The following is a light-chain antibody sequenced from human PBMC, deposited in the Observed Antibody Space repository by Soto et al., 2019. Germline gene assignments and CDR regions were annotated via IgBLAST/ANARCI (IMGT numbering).Light chain of an antibody. CDR2: GAS. Sequence: EIVFTQSPGTLSLYPGERATLSCRARQSVSSSYLAWYQQKPGQAPRLLIYGASSRATGIPDRFSGSGSGTDFTLTISRLEPEDFAVYYCQQYGSSPLTFGQGTKV. CDR1: QSVSSSY. V-gene: IGKV3-20*01. CDR3: QQYGSSPLT. J-gene: IGKJ1*01.